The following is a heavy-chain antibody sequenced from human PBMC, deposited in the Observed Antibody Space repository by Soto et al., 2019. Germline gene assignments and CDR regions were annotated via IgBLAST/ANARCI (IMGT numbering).Heavy chain of an antibody. V-gene: IGHV3-21*01. Sequence: XGSLRLSCAASGFTFSSYSMNWVRQAPGKGLEWVSSISSSSSYIYYADSVKGRFTISRDNAKNSLYLQMNSLRAEDTAVYYCARDAVDFYGMDVWGQGTTVTVSS. CDR2: ISSSSSYI. CDR3: ARDAVDFYGMDV. J-gene: IGHJ6*02. CDR1: GFTFSSYS.